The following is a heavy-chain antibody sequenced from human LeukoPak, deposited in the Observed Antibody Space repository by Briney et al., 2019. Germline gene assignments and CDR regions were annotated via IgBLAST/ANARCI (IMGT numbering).Heavy chain of an antibody. Sequence: PSETLSLTCTVSGGSTSPYYWTWIRQAPGKGLEYIAYIHSSGSTNYIPSLKSRVTISVDTSKNHFSLEMRSVTAADTAVYYCARLGFGYISNSYYYYMDVWGKGTTVTVSS. V-gene: IGHV4-59*08. J-gene: IGHJ6*03. CDR2: IHSSGST. D-gene: IGHD5-24*01. CDR1: GGSTSPYY. CDR3: ARLGFGYISNSYYYYMDV.